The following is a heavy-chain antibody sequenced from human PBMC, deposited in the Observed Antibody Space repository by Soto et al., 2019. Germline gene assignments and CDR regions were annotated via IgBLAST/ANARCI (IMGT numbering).Heavy chain of an antibody. J-gene: IGHJ3*02. CDR2: VNPSNGNT. Sequence: ASVKVSCKASGYTFTTHAINWVRQATGQGLEWMGWVNPSNGNTGYAQKFQGRVTTTRNTSISTAYIELSSLRSEDTAVYYCARGGPGFWRNSAAFDIWGQGTMVTVSS. CDR3: ARGGPGFWRNSAAFDI. CDR1: GYTFTTHA. V-gene: IGHV1-8*01. D-gene: IGHD3-3*01.